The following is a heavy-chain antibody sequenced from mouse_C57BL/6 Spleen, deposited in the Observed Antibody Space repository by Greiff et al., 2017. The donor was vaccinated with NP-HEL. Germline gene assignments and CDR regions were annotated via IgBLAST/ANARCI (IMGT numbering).Heavy chain of an antibody. CDR3: ARIEDYYGSRGVY. V-gene: IGHV8-8*01. Sequence: QVTLKVSGPGILQPSQTLSLTCSFSGFSLSTFGMGVGWIRQPPGKGLEWLAHIWWDDDKYYNPALKSRLTTSKDTSKNHVFLTIANVDTADTATDYCARIEDYYGSRGVYWGQGTSVTVSS. J-gene: IGHJ4*01. CDR1: GFSLSTFGMG. D-gene: IGHD1-1*01. CDR2: IWWDDDK.